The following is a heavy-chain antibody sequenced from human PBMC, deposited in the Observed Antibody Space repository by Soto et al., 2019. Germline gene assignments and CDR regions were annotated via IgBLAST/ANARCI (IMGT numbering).Heavy chain of an antibody. V-gene: IGHV4-59*06. CDR2: IYYSKST. Sequence: SETLSLTCTVSGVSLSRYYWSWIRQHPGKGLEWIGYIYYSKSTYYNPSLKSRVTISLDTSKNQFSLKLTSVTAADTAVYYCARSVFPWGQGTLVTVSS. CDR1: GVSLSRYY. CDR3: ARSVFP. J-gene: IGHJ5*02.